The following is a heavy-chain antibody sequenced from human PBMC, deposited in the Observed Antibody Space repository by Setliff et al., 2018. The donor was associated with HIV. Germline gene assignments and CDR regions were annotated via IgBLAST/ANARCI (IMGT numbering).Heavy chain of an antibody. CDR2: IYYSGST. V-gene: IGHV4-59*08. Sequence: PSETLSLTCTVSGGSISSYYWSWIRQPPGKGLEWIGYIYYSGSTNYNPSLKSRVTIFVDTSKNQISLKLSSVTAADTAVYYCASLNGSESPYIYYYYMDVWGKGTTVTVSS. CDR3: ASLNGSESPYIYYYYMDV. J-gene: IGHJ6*03. D-gene: IGHD3-10*01. CDR1: GGSISSYY.